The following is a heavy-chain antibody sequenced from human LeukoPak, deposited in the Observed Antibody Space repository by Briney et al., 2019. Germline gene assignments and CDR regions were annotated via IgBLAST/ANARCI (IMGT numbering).Heavy chain of an antibody. CDR2: ISSSSSTI. V-gene: IGHV3-48*01. J-gene: IGHJ6*03. D-gene: IGHD2-15*01. CDR1: GFTFSSYS. CDR3: AGAKYCSGGSCYSDYYYMDV. Sequence: GGSLRLSCAASGFTFSSYSMNWVRQAPGKGLEWVSYISSSSSTIYYADSVKGRFTISRDNAKNSLYLQMNSLRAEDTAVYYCAGAKYCSGGSCYSDYYYMDVWGKGTTVTVSS.